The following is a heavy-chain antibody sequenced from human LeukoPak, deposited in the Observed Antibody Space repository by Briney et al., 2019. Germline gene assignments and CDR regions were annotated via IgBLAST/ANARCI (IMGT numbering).Heavy chain of an antibody. Sequence: PARSLRLSCSASGFTFNTYPMHWVRHSPGKGLEWVALTSHDESYKFYAESVKGRFTISRDNSNNTLYLQMNTLRPEDTSVYYCARDRLFYFHSPDYRAGYFYAMDVWGQGTTVTVSS. J-gene: IGHJ6*02. V-gene: IGHV3-30-3*01. CDR3: ARDRLFYFHSPDYRAGYFYAMDV. D-gene: IGHD3-22*01. CDR2: TSHDESYK. CDR1: GFTFNTYP.